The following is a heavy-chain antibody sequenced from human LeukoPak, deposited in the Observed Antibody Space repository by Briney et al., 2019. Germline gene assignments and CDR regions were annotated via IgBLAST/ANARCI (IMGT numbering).Heavy chain of an antibody. CDR3: AKHAGRLGEPLHY. D-gene: IGHD3-16*01. CDR1: GFTFSSYG. J-gene: IGHJ4*02. V-gene: IGHV3-30*18. Sequence: GRSLRLSCAASGFTFSSYGMHWVRQAPGKGLEWVAVISYDGTNKYYADSVKGRFTIPRDNSKNTLYLQMTRLRAEDTAVYYCAKHAGRLGEPLHYWGQGPLVTVSS. CDR2: ISYDGTNK.